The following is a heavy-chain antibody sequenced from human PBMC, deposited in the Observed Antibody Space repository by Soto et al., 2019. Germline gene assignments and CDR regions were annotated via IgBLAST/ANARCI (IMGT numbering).Heavy chain of an antibody. Sequence: ASVKVSCKASGYTFTSYGISWVRQAPGQGHEWMGWISAYNGNTNYAQKLQGRVTMTTDTSTSTAYMELRSLRSDDTAVYYCARGGYCSSTSCENGYYYYGMDVWGQGTTVTVSS. J-gene: IGHJ6*02. CDR1: GYTFTSYG. CDR3: ARGGYCSSTSCENGYYYYGMDV. D-gene: IGHD2-2*01. CDR2: ISAYNGNT. V-gene: IGHV1-18*01.